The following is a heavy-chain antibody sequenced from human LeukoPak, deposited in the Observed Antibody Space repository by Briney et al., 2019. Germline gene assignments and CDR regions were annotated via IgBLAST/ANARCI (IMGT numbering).Heavy chain of an antibody. CDR2: FDPEDGET. J-gene: IGHJ4*02. D-gene: IGHD6-19*01. Sequence: ASVTVSYKVSGYTLTELSMHWVRQAPGKGREGMGGFDPEDGETIYAQKFQGRVTMTEDTSTDTAYMELSSLRSEDTAVYYCATSSGWYPLFDYWGQGTLVTVSS. V-gene: IGHV1-24*01. CDR1: GYTLTELS. CDR3: ATSSGWYPLFDY.